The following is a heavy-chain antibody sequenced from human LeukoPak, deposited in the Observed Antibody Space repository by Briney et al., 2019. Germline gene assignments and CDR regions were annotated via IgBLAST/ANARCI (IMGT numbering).Heavy chain of an antibody. Sequence: GGSLRLSCEASGFTQNAMGWVRQAPGKGLEWVASISRSGGNSHYADSVKGRSTISRDNSKNTLYLQMNSLRAEDTGVYYCAKDAGSSYYFDYWGQGTLVTVSS. CDR2: ISRSGGNS. D-gene: IGHD1-26*01. CDR3: AKDAGSSYYFDY. V-gene: IGHV3-23*01. CDR1: GFTQNA. J-gene: IGHJ4*02.